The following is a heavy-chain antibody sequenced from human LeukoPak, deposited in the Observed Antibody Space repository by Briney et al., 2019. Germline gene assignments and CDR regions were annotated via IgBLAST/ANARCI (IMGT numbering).Heavy chain of an antibody. V-gene: IGHV3-23*01. Sequence: GGSLRLSCAASGFTFSSYAMSWVRQAPGKGLEWVSTISISGGSTYYADSVKGRFTISRDNSKNTLYLQMNSLRAEDTAVYYCAKSGPTLSITSCYFDYWGQGTLVTFSS. CDR3: AKSGPTLSITSCYFDY. CDR2: ISISGGST. D-gene: IGHD2-2*01. CDR1: GFTFSSYA. J-gene: IGHJ4*02.